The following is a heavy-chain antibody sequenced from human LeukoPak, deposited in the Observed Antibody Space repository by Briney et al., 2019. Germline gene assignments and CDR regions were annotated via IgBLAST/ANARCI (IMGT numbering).Heavy chain of an antibody. CDR2: INGRGIT. V-gene: IGHV3-23*01. CDR3: AKERQTGDYFTSDY. J-gene: IGHJ4*02. D-gene: IGHD4-17*01. CDR1: GFTFSSYT. Sequence: GGSLRLSCAASGFTFSSYTMSWVRQAPGEGLEWLSAINGRGITYYAGSVKGRFTISRDNSENTLYLQMNSLTVDDTAVYFCAKERQTGDYFTSDYWGQGTLVTVSS.